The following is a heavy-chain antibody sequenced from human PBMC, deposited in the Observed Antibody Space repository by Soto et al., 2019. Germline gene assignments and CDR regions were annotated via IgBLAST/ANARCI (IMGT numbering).Heavy chain of an antibody. CDR2: ISYDGSNK. CDR1: GFTFSSYG. Sequence: GGSLRLSCAASGFTFSSYGMHWVRQAPGKGLEWVAVISYDGSNKYYADSVKGRFTISRDNSKNTLYLQMNSLRAEDTAVYYCAKDPEMTTVTTPDDWGQGTLVTVSS. D-gene: IGHD4-17*01. J-gene: IGHJ4*02. CDR3: AKDPEMTTVTTPDD. V-gene: IGHV3-30*18.